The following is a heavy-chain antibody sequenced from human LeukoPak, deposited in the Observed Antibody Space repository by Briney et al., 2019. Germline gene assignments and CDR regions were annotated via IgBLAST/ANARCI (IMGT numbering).Heavy chain of an antibody. CDR1: GFTFSSYW. D-gene: IGHD4-17*01. V-gene: IGHV3-7*01. CDR2: IKQDGSEK. CDR3: ARIYGDYVLYYFDY. J-gene: IGHJ4*02. Sequence: GGSPRLSCAASGFTFSSYWMSWVRQAPGKGLEWVANIKQDGSEKYYVDSVKGRFTISRDNAKNSLYLQMNSLRAEDTAVYYCARIYGDYVLYYFDYWGQGTLVTVSS.